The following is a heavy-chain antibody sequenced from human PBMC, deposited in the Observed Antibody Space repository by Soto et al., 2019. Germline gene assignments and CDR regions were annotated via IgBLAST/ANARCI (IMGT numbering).Heavy chain of an antibody. D-gene: IGHD2-15*01. J-gene: IGHJ1*01. Sequence: GGSLRLSCAASGFTFSSYGMHWVRQAPGKGLEWVAVISYDGSNKYYADSVKGRFTISRDNSKNTLYLQMNSLRAEDTAVYYCAKNSFEYCSGGSCYFGYFQHWGQGTLVTVSS. CDR3: AKNSFEYCSGGSCYFGYFQH. V-gene: IGHV3-30*18. CDR2: ISYDGSNK. CDR1: GFTFSSYG.